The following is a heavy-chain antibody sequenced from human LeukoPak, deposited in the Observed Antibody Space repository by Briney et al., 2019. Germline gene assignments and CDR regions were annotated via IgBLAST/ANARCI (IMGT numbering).Heavy chain of an antibody. CDR2: INPNSADT. CDR1: GYTFTAYY. V-gene: IGHV1-2*02. Sequence: ASVTVSCKASGYTFTAYYIYWVRQAPGQGREWMGWINPNSADTRYIQKFQGRVTMTRDTSISTAYMELSRLTSDDTAVYYCARDNYSTMNAFDIWGQGTMVTISS. D-gene: IGHD3-22*01. J-gene: IGHJ3*02. CDR3: ARDNYSTMNAFDI.